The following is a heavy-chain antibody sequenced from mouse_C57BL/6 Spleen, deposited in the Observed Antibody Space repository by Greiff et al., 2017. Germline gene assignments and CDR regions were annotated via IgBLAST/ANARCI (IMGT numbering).Heavy chain of an antibody. CDR3: ARSGDDTYYFDY. CDR1: GYTFTRYW. Sequence: QVQLQQPGAELVMPGASVKLSCKASGYTFTRYWMPWVKQRPGQGLEWIGEIDPSDSYTNYNQKFKGKSTLTVDKSSSTAYLQLSSLTSEDSAVYYCARSGDDTYYFDYWGQGTTLTVSS. CDR2: IDPSDSYT. D-gene: IGHD3-1*01. J-gene: IGHJ2*01. V-gene: IGHV1-69*01.